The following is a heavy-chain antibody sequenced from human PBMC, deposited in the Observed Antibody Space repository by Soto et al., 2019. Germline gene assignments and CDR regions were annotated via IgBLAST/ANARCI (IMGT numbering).Heavy chain of an antibody. CDR1: GGSISNNSFS. V-gene: IGHV4-39*01. CDR3: ARREAKISSYYSGLDI. J-gene: IGHJ6*02. CDR2: IYHTGGT. Sequence: SETLSLTCIVSGGSISNNSFSWGWIRQPPGKGLEWIGTIYHTGGTHYNPSLKSRLTMSVDTSNDQFSLTLNSLTAADTAVYYCARREAKISSYYSGLDIWGQGTTVTVSS.